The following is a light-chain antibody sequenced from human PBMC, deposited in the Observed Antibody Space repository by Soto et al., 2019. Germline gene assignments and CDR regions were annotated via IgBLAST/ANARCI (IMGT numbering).Light chain of an antibody. CDR3: QQYGSSLIT. J-gene: IGKJ5*01. CDR1: QSLSSSY. Sequence: EIVLTQSPGTLSLSPGERATLSCRASQSLSSSYLGWYQQKPGQAPRLLIYGTSSRATGIPDRFSGSGSGTNFTLTISRLEPEDFAVYYCQQYGSSLITFGQGTRLEIK. CDR2: GTS. V-gene: IGKV3-20*01.